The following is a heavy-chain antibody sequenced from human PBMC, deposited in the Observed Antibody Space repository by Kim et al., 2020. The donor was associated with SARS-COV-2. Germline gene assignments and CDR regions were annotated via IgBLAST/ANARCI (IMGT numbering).Heavy chain of an antibody. Sequence: ASVKVSCKASGYTFTSYGISWVRQAPGQGLEWMGWISAYNGNTNYAQKLQGRVTMTTDTSTSTAYMELRSLRSDDTAVYYCARDREYSYGWGNWFDPWGQGTLVTVSS. CDR1: GYTFTSYG. CDR2: ISAYNGNT. V-gene: IGHV1-18*01. D-gene: IGHD5-18*01. J-gene: IGHJ5*02. CDR3: ARDREYSYGWGNWFDP.